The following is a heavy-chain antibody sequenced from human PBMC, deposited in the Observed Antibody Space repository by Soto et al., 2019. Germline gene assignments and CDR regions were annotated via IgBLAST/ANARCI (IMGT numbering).Heavy chain of an antibody. CDR3: ANRDPGTRVDY. D-gene: IGHD1-7*01. CDR1: GGSFTSNNW. Sequence: QVQLQESGPGLVKPSGTLSLTCAVSGGSFTSNNWWTCVRQPPGQGLEWIGEIYRTGSTNYNPSLTSRVTKSSDKSENQFSLKVTSLTAADTAVYYCANRDPGTRVDYWGQGTLVTVSS. J-gene: IGHJ4*02. V-gene: IGHV4-4*02. CDR2: IYRTGST.